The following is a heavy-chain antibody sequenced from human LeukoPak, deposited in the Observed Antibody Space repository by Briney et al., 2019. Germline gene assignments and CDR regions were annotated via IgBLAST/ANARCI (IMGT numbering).Heavy chain of an antibody. CDR1: SFIFSSFA. D-gene: IGHD3-3*02. CDR2: ISVSGGPT. CDR3: GKDLGMFGILCRPYS. Sequence: GGSLRLSCAATSFIFSSFALNWVRQAPGKGLAWVSRISVSGGPTYYAHSVSGEFTISRDNSKDTVHLQSNSLRVELTAFYYCGKDLGMFGILCRPYSWG. J-gene: IGHJ1*01. V-gene: IGHV3-23*01.